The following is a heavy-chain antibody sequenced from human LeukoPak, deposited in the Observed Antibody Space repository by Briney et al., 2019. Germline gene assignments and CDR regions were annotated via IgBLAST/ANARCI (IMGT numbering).Heavy chain of an antibody. CDR3: AKDAPASSSGYYYYYGMDV. J-gene: IGHJ6*02. V-gene: IGHV3-48*01. CDR2: MGGSTSRSTI. Sequence: GGSLRLSCIASGFTFTTYSLNWVRQAPGKGLEWVSYMGGSTSRSTISYADSVKGRFTVSRDNAKNSVYLQMNSLRTEDTALYYCAKDAPASSSGYYYYYGMDVWDQGTTVTVSS. CDR1: GFTFTTYS. D-gene: IGHD6-6*01.